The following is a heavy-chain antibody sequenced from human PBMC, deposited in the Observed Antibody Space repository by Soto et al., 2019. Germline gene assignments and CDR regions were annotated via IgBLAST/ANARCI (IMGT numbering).Heavy chain of an antibody. Sequence: QVQLVQSGAEVKKPGSSVKVSCKASGGTFSSYAISWVRQAPGQGLEWMGGIIPIFGTANYAQKFQGRVTITADESRSPAYLELSSLELGDTAVYYCGRVGATMMADPPHAFDIWGQGTMVTVSS. V-gene: IGHV1-69*01. CDR2: IIPIFGTA. D-gene: IGHD3-22*01. J-gene: IGHJ3*02. CDR1: GGTFSSYA. CDR3: GRVGATMMADPPHAFDI.